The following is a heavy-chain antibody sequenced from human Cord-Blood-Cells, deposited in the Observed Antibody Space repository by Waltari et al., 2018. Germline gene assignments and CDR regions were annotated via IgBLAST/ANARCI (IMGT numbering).Heavy chain of an antibody. V-gene: IGHV1-69*01. CDR3: ARDRGSSWYSLSGYFQH. J-gene: IGHJ1*01. D-gene: IGHD6-13*01. CDR1: GGNFSSYA. Sequence: QVQLVQSGAEVKKPGSSVKVSCKASGGNFSSYAISWVRQAPGQGLEWMGGIIPIFGTANYSQKFQGRVTITADESTSTAYMELSSLRSEDTAVYYCARDRGSSWYSLSGYFQHWGQGTLVTVSS. CDR2: IIPIFGTA.